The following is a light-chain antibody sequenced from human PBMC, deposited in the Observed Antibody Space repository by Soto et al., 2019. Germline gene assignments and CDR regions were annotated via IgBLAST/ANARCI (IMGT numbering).Light chain of an antibody. CDR2: HAS. V-gene: IGKV1-5*01. CDR3: QQYNSYSGT. J-gene: IGKJ1*01. Sequence: DIQMTQSPSTLSASVGDRVTITCRASQSISSWLAWYQQKPGKAPKLLIYHASSLKSGVPSRFSGSGSGTEFTLTISSLQADDFATYYCQQYNSYSGTFGQGTKVEIK. CDR1: QSISSW.